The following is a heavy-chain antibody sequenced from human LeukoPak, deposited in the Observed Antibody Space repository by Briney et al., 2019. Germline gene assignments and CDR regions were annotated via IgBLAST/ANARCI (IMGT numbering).Heavy chain of an antibody. J-gene: IGHJ6*03. D-gene: IGHD3-3*01. CDR2: INHSGST. Sequence: SETLPLTCAVYGGSFSGYYWSWLRQPPGKGLEWIGEINHSGSTNYNASLTSRVTISVETSKNQFSLKLSSVTAADTAVYYCARGPLYYDFWSGQGRYYYYMDVWGKGTTVTVSS. CDR1: GGSFSGYY. V-gene: IGHV4-34*01. CDR3: ARGPLYYDFWSGQGRYYYYMDV.